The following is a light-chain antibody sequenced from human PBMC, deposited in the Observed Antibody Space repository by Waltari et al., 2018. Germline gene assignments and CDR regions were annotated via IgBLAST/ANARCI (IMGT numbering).Light chain of an antibody. CDR2: FNG. V-gene: IGLV1-44*01. CDR3: AVWDDSLNGLI. CDR1: SSNIGKNT. J-gene: IGLJ2*01. Sequence: QSVLTQPPSASGTPGQSVTISCSGSSSNIGKNTVNWYQQLPGTAPKLVIYFNGQRPSGVPDRFSGSKSGTSASLAISGLQSEDEADFHCAVWDDSLNGLIFGGGTKLTVL.